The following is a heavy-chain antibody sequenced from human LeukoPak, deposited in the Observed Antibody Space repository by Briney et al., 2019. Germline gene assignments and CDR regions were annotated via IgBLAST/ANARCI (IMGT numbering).Heavy chain of an antibody. D-gene: IGHD1-26*01. CDR2: IYYSGST. J-gene: IGHJ4*02. CDR1: CGSISSSTYY. Sequence: SHTLSLTCTVSCGSISSSTYYWGWIRQPPRKGLEWMGSIYYSGSTYYNPSLKSRVTISVETSKYQFSLKLRCVTAAATAVSYCARQRWDLLPLTAFDSSGPGTLVTASS. CDR3: ARQRWDLLPLTAFDS. V-gene: IGHV4-39*01.